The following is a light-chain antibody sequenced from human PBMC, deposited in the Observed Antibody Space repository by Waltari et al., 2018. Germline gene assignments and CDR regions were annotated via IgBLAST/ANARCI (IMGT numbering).Light chain of an antibody. CDR1: SSNIGAGYD. V-gene: IGLV1-40*01. Sequence: QSVLTQPPSVSGAPGQRVTISCAGSSSNIGAGYDVHWYQQFPGAAPKLLIYTDNNRPSGVPDRFSGSKSGTSASLAITGLQPEDEADYYCQSYDSSLSVGVFGGGTKLTVL. J-gene: IGLJ3*02. CDR3: QSYDSSLSVGV. CDR2: TDN.